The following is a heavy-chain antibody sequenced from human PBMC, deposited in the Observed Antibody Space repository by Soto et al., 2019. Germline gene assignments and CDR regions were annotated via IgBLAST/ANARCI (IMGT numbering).Heavy chain of an antibody. CDR2: IYYSGST. CDR3: ARNRDRPWFDP. CDR1: GGSISSYY. V-gene: IGHV4-59*08. Sequence: SETLSLTCTVSGGSISSYYWSWIRQPPRKGLEWIGYIYYSGSTNYNPSLKSRVTISVDTSKNQFSLKLSSVTAADTAVYYCARNRDRPWFDPWGQGTLVTVSS. J-gene: IGHJ5*02.